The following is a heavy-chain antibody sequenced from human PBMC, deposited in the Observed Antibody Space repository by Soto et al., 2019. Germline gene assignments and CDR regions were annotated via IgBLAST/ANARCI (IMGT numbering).Heavy chain of an antibody. CDR1: GGTFSSYA. D-gene: IGHD2-2*02. CDR2: IIPIFGTA. V-gene: IGHV1-69*13. CDR3: ARPSIVVVPAVIVPGYSRRWYDRNVFDI. Sequence: SVKVSCKASGGTFSSYAISWVRQAPGQGLEWMGGIIPIFGTANYAQKFQGRVTITADESTSTAYMELSSLRSEDTAVYYCARPSIVVVPAVIVPGYSRRWYDRNVFDIRGRRTKVTGS. J-gene: IGHJ3*02.